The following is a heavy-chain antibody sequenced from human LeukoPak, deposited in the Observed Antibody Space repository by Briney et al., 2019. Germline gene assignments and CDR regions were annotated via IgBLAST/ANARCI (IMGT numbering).Heavy chain of an antibody. J-gene: IGHJ3*02. CDR3: ARDKGDGDAFDI. V-gene: IGHV1-69*05. D-gene: IGHD5-24*01. Sequence: SVKVSCKAPGGTFSSYAISWVRQAPGQGLEWMGGIIPIFGTANYAQKFQGRVTITTDESTSTAYMELSSLRSEDTAVYYCARDKGDGDAFDIWGQGTMVTVSS. CDR1: GGTFSSYA. CDR2: IIPIFGTA.